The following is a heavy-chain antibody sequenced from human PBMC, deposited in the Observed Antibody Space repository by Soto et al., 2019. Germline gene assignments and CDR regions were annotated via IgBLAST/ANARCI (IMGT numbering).Heavy chain of an antibody. J-gene: IGHJ6*02. CDR1: GSPIRSSSYH. CDR2: IYYSGYT. Sequence: PSETLSLTSTVSGSPIRSSSYHWGWTRQPPGKGLEWIGSIYYSGYTYYNPSLKSRVTISVDTSKNQFSLKLSSVTAADTAVYYCARHNGPLYVGYYYDMDVWGQGTTVTVS. CDR3: ARHNGPLYVGYYYDMDV. V-gene: IGHV4-39*01. D-gene: IGHD3-16*01.